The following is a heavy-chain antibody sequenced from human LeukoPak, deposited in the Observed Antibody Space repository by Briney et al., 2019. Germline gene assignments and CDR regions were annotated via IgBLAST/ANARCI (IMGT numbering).Heavy chain of an antibody. V-gene: IGHV1-18*04. CDR2: ISAYNGNT. CDR1: GYTFTSYG. Sequence: ASVKVSCKASGYTFTSYGISWVRQAPGQGLEWKGWISAYNGNTNYAQKLQGRVTMTTDTSTSTAYMELRSLRSDDTAVYYCARASGGSRRDYYYGMDVWGKGTTVTVSS. D-gene: IGHD2-15*01. CDR3: ARASGGSRRDYYYGMDV. J-gene: IGHJ6*04.